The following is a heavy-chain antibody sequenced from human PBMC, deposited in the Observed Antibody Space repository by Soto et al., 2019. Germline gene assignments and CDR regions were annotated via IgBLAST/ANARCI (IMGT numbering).Heavy chain of an antibody. J-gene: IGHJ6*03. CDR3: AKMPSGLRADYYYYYMDV. CDR1: GFTFSSYG. Sequence: QVQLVESGGGVVQPGGSLRLSCAASGFTFSSYGMHWVRQAPGKGLEWVAVISYDGTNKYYGDSVKGRFTISRDNSKNTLYLQMNSLRAEDTAVYYCAKMPSGLRADYYYYYMDVWGKGTTVTVSS. V-gene: IGHV3-30*18. CDR2: ISYDGTNK. D-gene: IGHD2-2*01.